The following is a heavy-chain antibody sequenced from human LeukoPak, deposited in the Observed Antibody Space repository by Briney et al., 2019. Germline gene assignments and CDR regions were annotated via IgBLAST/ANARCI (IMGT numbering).Heavy chain of an antibody. CDR2: ISYDGSNK. J-gene: IGHJ4*02. D-gene: IGHD3-10*01. CDR1: GFTFSSYA. Sequence: PGGSLRLSCAASGFTFSSYAMHWVRQAPGKGLEWVAVISYDGSNKYYADSVKGRFTISRDNSKNTLYLQMNSLRAEDTAVYYCARDDSYYGSGSYYNWGQGTLVTVSS. CDR3: ARDDSYYGSGSYYN. V-gene: IGHV3-30-3*01.